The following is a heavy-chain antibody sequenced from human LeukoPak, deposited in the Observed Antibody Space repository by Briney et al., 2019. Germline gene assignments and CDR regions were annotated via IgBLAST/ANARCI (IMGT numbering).Heavy chain of an antibody. CDR2: IIPILGIA. D-gene: IGHD3-22*01. Sequence: SVKVSCKASGGTFSSYTMSWVRQAPGQGLEWMGRIIPILGIANYAQKFQGRVTITADKSTSTAYMELSSLRSEDTAVYYCASYYYDSSGFFDYWGQGTLVTVSS. CDR3: ASYYYDSSGFFDY. CDR1: GGTFSSYT. V-gene: IGHV1-69*02. J-gene: IGHJ4*02.